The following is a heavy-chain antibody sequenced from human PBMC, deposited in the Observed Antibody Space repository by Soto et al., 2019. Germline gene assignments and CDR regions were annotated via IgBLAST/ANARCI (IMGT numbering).Heavy chain of an antibody. D-gene: IGHD3-3*01. CDR2: IIPIFGTA. CDR3: ARDFDGVVISFNYYYYGMDV. Sequence: SVKVSCKASGGTFSSYAISWVRQAPGQGLEWMGGIIPIFGTANYAQKFQGRVTITADESTSTAYVELSSLRSEDTAVYYCARDFDGVVISFNYYYYGMDVWGQGTTVTVSS. J-gene: IGHJ6*02. CDR1: GGTFSSYA. V-gene: IGHV1-69*13.